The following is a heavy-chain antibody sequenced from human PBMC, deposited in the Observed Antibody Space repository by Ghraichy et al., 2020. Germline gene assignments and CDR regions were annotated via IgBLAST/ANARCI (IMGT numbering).Heavy chain of an antibody. V-gene: IGHV1-18*04. J-gene: IGHJ3*02. CDR2: ISGYNGNT. Sequence: ASVKVSCKTSHNAFASSAINWVREAPGQGLEWMGWISGYNGNTYYADSLQGGVVMTTDTSTATAFMELRSLKPDDTALYFCARLVIGGTVAFDIWGRGTTVIVST. D-gene: IGHD4-23*01. CDR1: HNAFASSA. CDR3: ARLVIGGTVAFDI.